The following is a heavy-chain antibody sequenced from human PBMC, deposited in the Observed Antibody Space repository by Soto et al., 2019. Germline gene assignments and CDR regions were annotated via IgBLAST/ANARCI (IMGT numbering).Heavy chain of an antibody. CDR1: GGSISSGGYY. J-gene: IGHJ6*02. CDR3: ARDRHIAAAASYYYYGMDV. V-gene: IGHV4-31*03. D-gene: IGHD6-13*01. Sequence: SETLSLTCTVSGGSISSGGYYWSWIRQHPGKGLEWIGYIYYSGSTYYNPSLKSRVTISVDTSKNQFSLKLSSVTAADTAGYYCARDRHIAAAASYYYYGMDVWGQGTTVTVSS. CDR2: IYYSGST.